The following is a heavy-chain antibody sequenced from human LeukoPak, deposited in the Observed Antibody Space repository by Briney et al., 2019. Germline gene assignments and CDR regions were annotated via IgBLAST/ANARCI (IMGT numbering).Heavy chain of an antibody. Sequence: ASVTVSCKASGYTFTSYDINWVRQATGQGLEWMGWMNPNSGNTGYAQKFQGRVTMTRNTSISTAYMELSSLRSEDTAVYYCARGVGTTLYYYYYYYMDVWGKGTTVTVSS. CDR2: MNPNSGNT. V-gene: IGHV1-8*01. CDR1: GYTFTSYD. D-gene: IGHD1-1*01. J-gene: IGHJ6*03. CDR3: ARGVGTTLYYYYYYYMDV.